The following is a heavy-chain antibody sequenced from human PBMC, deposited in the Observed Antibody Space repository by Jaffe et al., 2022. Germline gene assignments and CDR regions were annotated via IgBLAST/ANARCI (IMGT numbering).Heavy chain of an antibody. CDR3: TIGFCDTTTCHWDDAFDR. CDR1: GFIFSNAW. Sequence: EVQLVESGGGLVEPGGSLRLSCTASGFIFSNAWMTWVRQAPGKGLEWVGRIMSKTAGWKTDYAAPVKGRFTISRDDSTNTVSLQMNSLNTEDTALYYCTIGFCDTTTCHWDDAFDRWGQGTMVTVSS. D-gene: IGHD1-26*01. CDR2: IMSKTAGWKT. J-gene: IGHJ3*02. V-gene: IGHV3-15*01.